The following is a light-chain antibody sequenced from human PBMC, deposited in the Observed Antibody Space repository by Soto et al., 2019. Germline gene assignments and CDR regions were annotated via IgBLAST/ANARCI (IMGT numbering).Light chain of an antibody. CDR2: EGS. Sequence: QSALTQPASVSGSPGQSITISCTGTSSDVGSYNLVSWYQQHPGKAPKLMIYEGSKRPSGVSNRFSGSESGNTASLTISGLQAEHGADYYCCSYAGSSTPYVFGTGTKLTVL. CDR3: CSYAGSSTPYV. J-gene: IGLJ1*01. V-gene: IGLV2-23*01. CDR1: SSDVGSYNL.